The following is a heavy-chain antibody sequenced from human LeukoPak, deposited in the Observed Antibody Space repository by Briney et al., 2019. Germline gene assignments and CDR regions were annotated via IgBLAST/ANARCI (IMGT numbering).Heavy chain of an antibody. CDR2: IYSGGST. J-gene: IGHJ4*02. D-gene: IGHD3-22*01. Sequence: PGGSLRLSCAASGFTVSSNYMSWVRQAPGKGLEWVLVIYSGGSTYYSDSVKGRFTISRDNSKNTLYLQMNSLRAEDTAVYYCARDHDSSGYYSGYWGQGTLVTVSS. CDR1: GFTVSSNY. V-gene: IGHV3-66*02. CDR3: ARDHDSSGYYSGY.